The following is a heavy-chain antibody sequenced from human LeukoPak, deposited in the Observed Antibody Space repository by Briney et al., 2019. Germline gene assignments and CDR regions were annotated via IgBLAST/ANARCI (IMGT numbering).Heavy chain of an antibody. V-gene: IGHV3-30*18. Sequence: GGSLRLSCAASGFTFSSYGMHWVRQAPGKGLEWVAVISYDGSNKYYADSVKGQFTISRDNSKNTLYLQMNSLRAEDTAVYYCAKDGGGRFDYWGQGTLVTVSS. CDR1: GFTFSSYG. J-gene: IGHJ4*02. CDR2: ISYDGSNK. CDR3: AKDGGGRFDY. D-gene: IGHD3-16*01.